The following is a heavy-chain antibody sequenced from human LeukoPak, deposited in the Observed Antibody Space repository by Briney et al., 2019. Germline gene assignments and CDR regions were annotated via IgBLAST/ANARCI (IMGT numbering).Heavy chain of an antibody. CDR1: GGTFSSYA. CDR2: IIPILGIA. Sequence: GASVKVSCKASGGTFSSYAISWVRQAPGQGLEWMGRIIPILGIANYAQKFQGRVTISADKSTSTAYMELSSLRSEDTAVYYCATDRTVTTEAATSEAFDIWGQGTMVTVSS. CDR3: ATDRTVTTEAATSEAFDI. D-gene: IGHD4-11*01. V-gene: IGHV1-69*04. J-gene: IGHJ3*02.